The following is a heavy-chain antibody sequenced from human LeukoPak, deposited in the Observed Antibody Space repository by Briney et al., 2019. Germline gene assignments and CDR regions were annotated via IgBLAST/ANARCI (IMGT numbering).Heavy chain of an antibody. CDR2: ISYDGRNK. CDR3: ARELIVGGNSWGAFDI. CDR1: AFIFSNYA. V-gene: IGHV3-33*01. D-gene: IGHD1-26*01. Sequence: PGRSLRLSCAASAFIFSNYAMHWVRQAPGKGLEWVAVISYDGRNKSYADSVKGRFTISRDNTKNTLDVQMNSLRSEDTAMYYCARELIVGGNSWGAFDIWGQGTMVTVSS. J-gene: IGHJ3*02.